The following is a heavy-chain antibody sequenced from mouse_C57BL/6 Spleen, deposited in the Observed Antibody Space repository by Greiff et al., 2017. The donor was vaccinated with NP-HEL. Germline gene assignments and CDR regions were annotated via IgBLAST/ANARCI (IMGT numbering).Heavy chain of an antibody. Sequence: EVKLQESGPGLVKPSQSLSLTCSVTGYSITSGYYWNWIRQFPGNKLEWMGYISYDGSNNYNPSLKNRISITRDTSKNQFFLKLNSVTTEDTATYYCAPALYGWFAYWGQGTLVTVSA. J-gene: IGHJ3*01. V-gene: IGHV3-6*01. D-gene: IGHD1-1*01. CDR3: APALYGWFAY. CDR1: GYSITSGYY. CDR2: ISYDGSN.